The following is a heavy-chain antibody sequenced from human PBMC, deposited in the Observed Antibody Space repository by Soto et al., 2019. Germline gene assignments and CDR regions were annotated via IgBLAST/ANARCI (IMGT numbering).Heavy chain of an antibody. CDR3: ARGSRIAVAATMGNWFDP. D-gene: IGHD6-19*01. J-gene: IGHJ5*02. V-gene: IGHV1-69*02. Sequence: QVQLVQSGAEVKKPGSSVKVSCKASGGTFSSYTISWVRQAPGQGLEWMGRIIPILGIANYAQKFQGRVTITADKSTSTGYMELSSLRSEDTAVYYCARGSRIAVAATMGNWFDPWGQGTLVTVAS. CDR1: GGTFSSYT. CDR2: IIPILGIA.